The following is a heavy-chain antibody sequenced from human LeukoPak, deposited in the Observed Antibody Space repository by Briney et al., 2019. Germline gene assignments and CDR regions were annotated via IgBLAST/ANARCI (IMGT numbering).Heavy chain of an antibody. CDR3: ARDRDYYDSSGYSD. J-gene: IGHJ4*02. V-gene: IGHV4-31*03. CDR1: GGSISSGGYY. D-gene: IGHD3-22*01. Sequence: PSQTLSLTCTVSGGSISSGGYYWSWIRQHPGKGLEWIGYIYYSGSTYYNPSLKSRVTISADTSKNQFSLKLSSVTAADTAVYYCARDRDYYDSSGYSDWGQGTLVTVSS. CDR2: IYYSGST.